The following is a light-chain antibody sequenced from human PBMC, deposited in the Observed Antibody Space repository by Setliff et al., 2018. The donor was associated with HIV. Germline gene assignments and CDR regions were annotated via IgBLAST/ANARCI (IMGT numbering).Light chain of an antibody. V-gene: IGLV3-1*01. CDR3: QAWDSSTALYV. CDR1: KLGQKY. CDR2: QDN. Sequence: SCELTQPPSVAVSPGQTATITCSGEKLGQKYACWYQQRSGQSPVLVIYQDNKRPSGIPERFSGSNSENTATLTISGTQAMDEADYYCQAWDSSTALYVFGTGTKVTVL. J-gene: IGLJ1*01.